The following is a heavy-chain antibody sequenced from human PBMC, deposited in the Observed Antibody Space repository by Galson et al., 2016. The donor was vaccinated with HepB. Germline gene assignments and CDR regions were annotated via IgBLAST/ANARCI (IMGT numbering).Heavy chain of an antibody. V-gene: IGHV3-30-3*01. CDR2: ISDDGSNE. D-gene: IGHD3-10*01. CDR3: ARGAREFEY. J-gene: IGHJ4*02. CDR1: GFAFSRSA. Sequence: SLRLSCAASGFAFSRSAMHWVRQAPGKGLEWVAFISDDGSNESYADSVKGRFTISRDNAKNTVFLQLNSLRTEDTAVYYCARGAREFEYWGQGTLVTVSS.